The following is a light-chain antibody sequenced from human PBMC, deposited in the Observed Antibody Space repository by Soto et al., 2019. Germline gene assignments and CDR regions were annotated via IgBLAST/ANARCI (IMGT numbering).Light chain of an antibody. J-gene: IGKJ1*01. CDR1: QSVGSY. CDR3: QQRSNWPPTWT. V-gene: IGKV3-11*01. CDR2: DAS. Sequence: EIVLTQSPATLSLSPGERATLSCRASQSVGSYLAWYQQKPGQAPRLLIYDASNRATGIPARFSGSGSGTDFTLPISSLEPEDFAVYYCQQRSNWPPTWTFGQGTKVEIK.